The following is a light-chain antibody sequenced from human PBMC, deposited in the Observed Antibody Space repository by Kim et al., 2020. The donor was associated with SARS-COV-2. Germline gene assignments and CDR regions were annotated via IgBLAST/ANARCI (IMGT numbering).Light chain of an antibody. V-gene: IGKV3-11*01. Sequence: EIVLTQSPATLSLSPAERATLSCRASQSIGTYVAWYQQKSGRAPRLLIFDAIRRATGTPDRFSGSGSGTDFTLTISSLEPEDFAVYYCQQRFSWPPLTFGGGTKVEI. CDR2: DAI. CDR1: QSIGTY. CDR3: QQRFSWPPLT. J-gene: IGKJ4*01.